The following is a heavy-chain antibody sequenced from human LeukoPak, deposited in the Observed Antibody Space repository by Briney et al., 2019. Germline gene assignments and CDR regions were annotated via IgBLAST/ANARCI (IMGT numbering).Heavy chain of an antibody. CDR2: IWSDGSGK. CDR1: GFNFRSYG. V-gene: IGHV3-33*01. CDR3: ARGLSDGMDV. J-gene: IGHJ6*01. Sequence: GGSLRLSCAASGFNFRSYGMHWVRQAPGKGLEWVALIWSDGSGKYYADSVKGRFTISRDNSKNTVYLQMNSLRAEDTAVYYCARGLSDGMDVWGQGTTVTVSS.